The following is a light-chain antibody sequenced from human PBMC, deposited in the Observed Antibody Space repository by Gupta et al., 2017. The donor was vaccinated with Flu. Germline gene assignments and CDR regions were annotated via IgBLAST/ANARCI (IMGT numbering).Light chain of an antibody. V-gene: IGLV2-14*01. Sequence: SALTQPASVSGSPGQSITISCTGTRSDVGGYNYVSWYQQHPGKAPKLMIYEVSNRPSGGSNRFSGSKSGNTAAMTISGLQAEDEADYYCKSYTSRSTGVFVFGTGTKVTVL. J-gene: IGLJ1*01. CDR2: EVS. CDR1: RSDVGGYNY. CDR3: KSYTSRSTGVFV.